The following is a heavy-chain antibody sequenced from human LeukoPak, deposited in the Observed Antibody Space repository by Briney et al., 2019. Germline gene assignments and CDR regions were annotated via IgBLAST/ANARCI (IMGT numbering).Heavy chain of an antibody. CDR2: IYTSGSA. CDR3: AREPSDYYDRAHPAFDY. V-gene: IGHV4-4*07. Sequence: SETLSLTCTVSGGSISSYYWSWIRQPAGKGLEWIGRIYTSGSANYNPSLKSRVTMSVDTSKNQFSLKLSSVTAADTAAYYCAREPSDYYDRAHPAFDYWGQGTLVTVSS. J-gene: IGHJ4*02. D-gene: IGHD3-22*01. CDR1: GGSISSYY.